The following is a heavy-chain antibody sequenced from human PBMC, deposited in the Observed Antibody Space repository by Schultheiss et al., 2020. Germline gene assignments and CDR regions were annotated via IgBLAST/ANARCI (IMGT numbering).Heavy chain of an antibody. D-gene: IGHD6-19*01. CDR3: ARAGSGWSARYFQH. V-gene: IGHV4-34*01. Sequence: SETLSLTCAVYGGSFSGYYWSWIRQPPGKGLEWIGEINHSGSTNYNPSLKSRVTISVDTSKNHFSLNLNSVTAADTAVYYCARAGSGWSARYFQHWGQGTLVTVSS. J-gene: IGHJ1*01. CDR1: GGSFSGYY. CDR2: INHSGST.